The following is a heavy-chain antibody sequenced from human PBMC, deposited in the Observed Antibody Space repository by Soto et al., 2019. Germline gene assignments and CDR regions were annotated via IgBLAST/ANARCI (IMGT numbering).Heavy chain of an antibody. D-gene: IGHD2-2*01. V-gene: IGHV4-30-2*01. Sequence: SHTQSLTYTVAGGSSGNLGYCWSWIRQPPGKGLEWIGYIYHSGSTYYNPSLKSRVTISVDRSKNHFSLKLSSVTPADTAVYYCARVPDRWGQGTLVTVSS. CDR2: IYHSGST. J-gene: IGHJ5*02. CDR3: ARVPDR. CDR1: GGSSGNLGYC.